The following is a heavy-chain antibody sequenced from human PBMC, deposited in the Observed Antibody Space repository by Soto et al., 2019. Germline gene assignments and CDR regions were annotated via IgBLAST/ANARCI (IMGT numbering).Heavy chain of an antibody. CDR1: GGTFSSYA. Sequence: VASVKVSCKASGGTFSSYAISWVRQAPGQGLEWMGGIIPIFGTANYAQKFQGRVTITADKSTSTAYMELSSLRSEDTAVYYCARGHYYDILTGYYGGRYYYYGMDVWGQGTTVTVSS. CDR2: IIPIFGTA. J-gene: IGHJ6*02. V-gene: IGHV1-69*06. CDR3: ARGHYYDILTGYYGGRYYYYGMDV. D-gene: IGHD3-9*01.